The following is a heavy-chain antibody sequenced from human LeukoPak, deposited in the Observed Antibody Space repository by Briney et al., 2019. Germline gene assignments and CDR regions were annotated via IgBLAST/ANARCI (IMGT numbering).Heavy chain of an antibody. J-gene: IGHJ6*03. CDR2: VIHGGST. D-gene: IGHD2-21*02. V-gene: IGHV4-34*12. Sequence: SETLSLTCAVYGGSFSGHSWSWIRQPPGKGLEWIGEVIHGGSTNYNPSLKSRVTISVDTSKNQFSLKLSSVTAADTAVYYCARETIVVVTGSELYMDVWGKGTTVTVSS. CDR1: GGSFSGHS. CDR3: ARETIVVVTGSELYMDV.